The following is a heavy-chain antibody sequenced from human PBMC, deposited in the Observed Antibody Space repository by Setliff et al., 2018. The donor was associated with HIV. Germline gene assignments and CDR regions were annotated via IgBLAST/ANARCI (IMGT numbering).Heavy chain of an antibody. CDR1: GGSISSAY. J-gene: IGHJ4*02. CDR2: IHYSGST. V-gene: IGHV4-59*01. D-gene: IGHD3-10*01. Sequence: SVTLSLTCAVSGGSISSAYWTWTRQPPGKGLEWIGNIHYSGSTNYNPSLKSRVTISVDTSRSQFSLKLSSVTAADTAVYYCARGRDKYGPIDYWGQGTLVTVSS. CDR3: ARGRDKYGPIDY.